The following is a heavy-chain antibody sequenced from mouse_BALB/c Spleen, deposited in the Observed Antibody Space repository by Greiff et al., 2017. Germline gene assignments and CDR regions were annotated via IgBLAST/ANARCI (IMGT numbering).Heavy chain of an antibody. CDR1: GYSITSDYA. CDR3: ARGDYDVWFAY. Sequence: DVQLQESGPGLVKPSQSLSLTCTVTGYSITSDYAWNWIRQFPGNKLEWMGYISYSGSTSYNPSLKSRISITRDTSKNQFFLQLNSVTTEDTATYYCARGDYDVWFAYWGQGTLVTVSA. J-gene: IGHJ3*01. D-gene: IGHD2-4*01. V-gene: IGHV3-2*02. CDR2: ISYSGST.